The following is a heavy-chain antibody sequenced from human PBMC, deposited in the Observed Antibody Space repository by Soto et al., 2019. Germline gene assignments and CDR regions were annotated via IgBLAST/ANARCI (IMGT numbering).Heavy chain of an antibody. Sequence: TSETLSLTCTVSGGSISSYYWSWIRQPPGKGLEWIGYIYYSGSTNYNPSLKSRVTISVDTSKNQFSLKLSSVTAADTAVYYCASTYYDFWSGTRYYFEYWDEGNLVTVSS. V-gene: IGHV4-59*08. J-gene: IGHJ4*01. CDR2: IYYSGST. CDR1: GGSISSYY. CDR3: ASTYYDFWSGTRYYFEY. D-gene: IGHD3-3*01.